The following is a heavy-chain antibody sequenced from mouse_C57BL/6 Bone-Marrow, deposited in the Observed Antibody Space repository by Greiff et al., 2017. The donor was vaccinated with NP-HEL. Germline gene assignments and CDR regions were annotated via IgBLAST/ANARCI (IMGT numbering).Heavy chain of an antibody. CDR2: IYPGNSDT. J-gene: IGHJ3*01. Sequence: EVQLQQSGTVLARPGASVKMSCKTSGYTFTSYWMHWVKQRPGQGLEWIGAIYPGNSDTSYNQKVKGKAKLTAVTSASTAYMELSSLTNEDSAVYYCTREDSSGYWFAYWGQGTLVTVSA. D-gene: IGHD3-2*02. CDR3: TREDSSGYWFAY. CDR1: GYTFTSYW. V-gene: IGHV1-5*01.